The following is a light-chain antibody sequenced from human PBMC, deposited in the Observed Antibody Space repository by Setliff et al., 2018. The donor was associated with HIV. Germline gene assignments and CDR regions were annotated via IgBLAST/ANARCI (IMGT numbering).Light chain of an antibody. J-gene: IGKJ1*01. CDR3: QQYRDWPRT. CDR1: QTVTSN. CDR2: DAS. V-gene: IGKV3-15*01. Sequence: EIVMTQSPATLSVSPGERATLSCRASQTVTSNVAWYQQKPGQGPRLLIYDASTRATGIPARFSGSGSGTEFTLTISSMQSEDFAVYYCQQYRDWPRTFGQGTKVDIK.